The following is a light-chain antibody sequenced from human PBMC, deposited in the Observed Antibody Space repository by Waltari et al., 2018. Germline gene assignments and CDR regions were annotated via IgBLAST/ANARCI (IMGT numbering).Light chain of an antibody. CDR1: QSVLYSSNNKNY. CDR3: QQYYTTPWT. Sequence: DIVMTQSPDSLAVSLGERAPLNCESSQSVLYSSNNKNYLAWYQQKPGQPPKLLIYWASTRDSGVPDRFSGSGSGTDFTLSISSLQAEDVAFYYCQQYYTTPWTFGQGTKVEIK. V-gene: IGKV4-1*01. J-gene: IGKJ1*01. CDR2: WAS.